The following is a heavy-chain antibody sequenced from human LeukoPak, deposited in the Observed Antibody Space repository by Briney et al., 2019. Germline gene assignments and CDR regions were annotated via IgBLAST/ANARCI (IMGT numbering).Heavy chain of an antibody. J-gene: IGHJ4*02. CDR2: IYHSGST. CDR3: ARAVLGAKTY. V-gene: IGHV4-38-2*02. D-gene: IGHD1-26*01. Sequence: SETLSLTCTVSGYSISSGYYWGWTRQPPGKGLEWIGSIYHSGSTYYNPSLKSRVTISVDTSKNQFSLKLTSVTAADTAVYYCARAVLGAKTYWGQGTLVTVSS. CDR1: GYSISSGYY.